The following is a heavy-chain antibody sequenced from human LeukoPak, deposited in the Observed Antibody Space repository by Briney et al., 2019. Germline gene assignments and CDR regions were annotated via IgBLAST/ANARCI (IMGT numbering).Heavy chain of an antibody. CDR3: ARGTPAFGAFDI. V-gene: IGHV3-21*01. CDR2: ISSSRSYI. J-gene: IGHJ3*02. CDR1: GFAFSSYS. Sequence: GGSLRLSCAASGFAFSSYSMNWARQAPGKGLEWVSSISSSRSYIYYADSVKGRFTISRDNAKNSLYLQMNSLRAEDTAVYYCARGTPAFGAFDIWGQGTMVTVSS. D-gene: IGHD3-16*01.